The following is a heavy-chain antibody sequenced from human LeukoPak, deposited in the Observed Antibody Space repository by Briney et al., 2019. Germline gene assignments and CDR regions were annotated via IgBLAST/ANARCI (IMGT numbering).Heavy chain of an antibody. D-gene: IGHD3-16*01. J-gene: IGHJ4*02. CDR3: AKDRANWAIDD. CDR1: GFTFTDHP. CDR2: IGGDGIA. V-gene: IGHV3-69-1*01. Sequence: PGGSLRLSCVASGFTFTDHPMNWVRQAPGKGQEWISYIGGDGIAFYADSVKGRFTASKDDARKSMYLQMNSLRVEDTAVYYCAKDRANWAIDDWGQGTQVTVSS.